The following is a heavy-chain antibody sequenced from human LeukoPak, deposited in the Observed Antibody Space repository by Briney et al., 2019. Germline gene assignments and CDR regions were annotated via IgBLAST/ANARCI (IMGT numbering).Heavy chain of an antibody. J-gene: IGHJ4*02. D-gene: IGHD5-18*01. CDR1: GFTFGSYG. CDR3: AKDRERGYGYYFDY. CDR2: IRYDGSNK. V-gene: IGHV3-30*02. Sequence: QSGGSLRLSCGASGFTFGSYGMHWVRQAPGKGLDWVAFIRYDGSNKYYADSVKGRFTISRDNSKNTLYLQMNRLRAEDTAVYYCAKDRERGYGYYFDYWGQGTLVTVSS.